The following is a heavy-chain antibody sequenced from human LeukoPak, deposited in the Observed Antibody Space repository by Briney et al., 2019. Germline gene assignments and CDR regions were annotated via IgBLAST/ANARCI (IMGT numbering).Heavy chain of an antibody. CDR3: ARDCSSTSCYGRFDY. Sequence: GRSLRLSCAASGFTFSSYGMHWVRQAPGKGLEWVAVISYDGSNKYYADSVKGRFTISRDNAKNSLYLQMNSLRAEDTAVYYCARDCSSTSCYGRFDYWGQGTLVTVSS. CDR2: ISYDGSNK. J-gene: IGHJ4*02. D-gene: IGHD2-2*01. V-gene: IGHV3-30*03. CDR1: GFTFSSYG.